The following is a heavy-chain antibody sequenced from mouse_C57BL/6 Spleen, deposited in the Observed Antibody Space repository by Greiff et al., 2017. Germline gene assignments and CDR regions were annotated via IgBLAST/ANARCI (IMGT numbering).Heavy chain of an antibody. V-gene: IGHV1-69*01. J-gene: IGHJ2*01. D-gene: IGHD2-10*01. Sequence: QVQLQQPGAELVMPGASVKLSCKASGYTFTSYWMHWVKQRPGQGLEWIGEIDPSDSYTNYNQKFKGKSTLTVDKSSSTAYMQRSSVTSEDSAVYYCARAYNGHWGQGTTLTVSS. CDR2: IDPSDSYT. CDR3: ARAYNGH. CDR1: GYTFTSYW.